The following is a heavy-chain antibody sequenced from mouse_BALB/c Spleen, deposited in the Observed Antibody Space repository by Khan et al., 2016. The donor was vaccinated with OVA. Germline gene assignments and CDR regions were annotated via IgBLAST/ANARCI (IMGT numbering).Heavy chain of an antibody. Sequence: VQLQESGPGLVQPSQSLSITCTVSGFSLTNYGVHWVRQSPGKGLEWLGVIWSGGSTDFNAAFISRLSISKDNSKSQVFFKMNSLQTNDSAIYXCARWGLPFAYWGQGTLVTVSA. V-gene: IGHV2-2*02. CDR3: ARWGLPFAY. CDR2: IWSGGST. J-gene: IGHJ3*01. D-gene: IGHD2-13*01. CDR1: GFSLTNYG.